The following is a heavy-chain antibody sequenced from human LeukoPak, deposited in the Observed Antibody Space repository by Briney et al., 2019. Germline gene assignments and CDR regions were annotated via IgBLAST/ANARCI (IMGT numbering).Heavy chain of an antibody. J-gene: IGHJ6*02. V-gene: IGHV1-69*13. Sequence: GASVKVSCKASGGTFSSYAISWVRQAPGQGLEWMGGIIPIFGTANYAQKFQGRVTIIADESTSTAYMELSSLRSEDTAVYYCATVDRNDRVMDVWGQGTTVTVSS. CDR1: GGTFSSYA. CDR2: IIPIFGTA. CDR3: ATVDRNDRVMDV. D-gene: IGHD1-14*01.